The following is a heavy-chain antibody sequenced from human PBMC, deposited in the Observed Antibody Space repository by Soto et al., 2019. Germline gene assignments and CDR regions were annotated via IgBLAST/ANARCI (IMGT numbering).Heavy chain of an antibody. V-gene: IGHV4-30-2*01. D-gene: IGHD3-10*01. CDR2: IYHSGST. CDR3: ARRAYYYGSGSPNPFDY. Sequence: SETLSLTCAVSGGSISSGGYSWSWIRQPPGKGLEWIGYIYHSGSTYYNPSLKSRVTISVDRSKNQFSLKLSSVTAADTAVYYCARRAYYYGSGSPNPFDYWGKGTLVTVYS. CDR1: GGSISSGGYS. J-gene: IGHJ4*02.